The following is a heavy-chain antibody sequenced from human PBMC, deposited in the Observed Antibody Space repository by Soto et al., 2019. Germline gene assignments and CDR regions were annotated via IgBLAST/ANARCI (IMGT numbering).Heavy chain of an antibody. D-gene: IGHD4-17*01. CDR3: ARILYGHYGMDV. J-gene: IGHJ6*02. CDR1: GGSISSGGYY. CDR2: IYYSGST. Sequence: SETLSLTCTVSGGSISSGGYYWSWIRQHPGKGLEWIGYIYYSGSTYYNPSLKSRVTISVDTSKNQFSLKLSSVTAADTAVYYCARILYGHYGMDVWGQGTTVTVSS. V-gene: IGHV4-31*03.